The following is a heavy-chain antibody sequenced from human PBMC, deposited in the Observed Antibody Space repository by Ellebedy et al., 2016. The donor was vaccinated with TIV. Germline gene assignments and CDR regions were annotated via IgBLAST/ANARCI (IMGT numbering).Heavy chain of an antibody. CDR2: INQDGSEK. CDR1: RFSFSSYW. CDR3: ATYGSYGDYLSPTHAFVI. Sequence: GGSLRLSCAASRFSFSSYWMSWVRQAPGKGLEWVANINQDGSEKHYVDSVKGRFTISRDNAKNSLYLQMNSLRVEDTAVYYCATYGSYGDYLSPTHAFVIWGQGTMVTVSS. D-gene: IGHD4-17*01. J-gene: IGHJ3*02. V-gene: IGHV3-7*01.